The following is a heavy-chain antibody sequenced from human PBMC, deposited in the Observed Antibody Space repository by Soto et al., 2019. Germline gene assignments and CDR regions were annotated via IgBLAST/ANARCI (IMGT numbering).Heavy chain of an antibody. D-gene: IGHD6-19*01. CDR2: MNPSSGNT. CDR1: GYTFSSYN. V-gene: IGHV1-8*01. CDR3: ARGGAYSSGCYEFDY. J-gene: IGHJ4*02. Sequence: QVQLVQSGAEVKESGASVKVSCKTSGYTFSSYNINWVRQATGQGLEWMGWMNPSSGNTGYAQKFQGRVTLSMSTSTSTAYMDLSSLTSEDTAVYYCARGGAYSSGCYEFDYWGQGTRVTVSS.